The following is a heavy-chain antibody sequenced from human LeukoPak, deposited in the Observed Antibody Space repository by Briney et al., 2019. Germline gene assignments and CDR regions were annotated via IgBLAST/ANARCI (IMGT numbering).Heavy chain of an antibody. V-gene: IGHV4-4*07. CDR2: IYTSGST. D-gene: IGHD4-17*01. Sequence: PSETLSLTCTVSGGSISSYFCSWLRQPAGKGLGWIGRIYTSGSTNYNPSLKSRVTMSVDTSKNQFSLKLSSVTAADTAVYYCASYGDNNWFDPWGQGTLVTVSS. J-gene: IGHJ5*02. CDR1: GGSISSYF. CDR3: ASYGDNNWFDP.